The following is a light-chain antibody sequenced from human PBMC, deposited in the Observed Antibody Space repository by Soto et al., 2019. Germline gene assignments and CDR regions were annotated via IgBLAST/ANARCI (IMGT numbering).Light chain of an antibody. V-gene: IGLV1-51*01. Sequence: QSVLTQPPSVSAAPGQKGTISSSGSSSNIGGNSVSWYQQLPGTAPKLLIYDDNKRPSRIPDRSSGSKSGTSATLGITGFQTGDEADYYCGSWDSSLSAYVFGTGTKVTVL. CDR2: DDN. CDR1: SSNIGGNS. CDR3: GSWDSSLSAYV. J-gene: IGLJ1*01.